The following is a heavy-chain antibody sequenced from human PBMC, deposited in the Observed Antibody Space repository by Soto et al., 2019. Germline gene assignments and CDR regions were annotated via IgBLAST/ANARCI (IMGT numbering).Heavy chain of an antibody. Sequence: SETLSLTCTVSGGSISSSSYYWGWIRQPPGKGPEWIGSIHYSGSTYQTPSLKSRVTISVDSSKNQFSLKLSSVTAADTAVYYCARHSIQNVVAVIDATLNWSDPWGQGTLVTVSS. CDR2: IHYSGST. CDR3: ARHSIQNVVAVIDATLNWSDP. CDR1: GGSISSSSYY. J-gene: IGHJ5*02. V-gene: IGHV4-39*01. D-gene: IGHD2-15*01.